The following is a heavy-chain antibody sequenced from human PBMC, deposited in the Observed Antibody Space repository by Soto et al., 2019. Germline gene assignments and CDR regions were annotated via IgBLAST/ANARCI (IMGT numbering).Heavy chain of an antibody. CDR1: GGSISSGGHS. CDR2: ISHSGST. J-gene: IGHJ5*02. Sequence: QLQLQESGSGLVKASQTLSLTCAVSGGSISSGGHSWSWIRRPPGKGLEWIGYISHSGSTYCNPSLKSRVTISLDRSQNQFSLKLTSATAADTAVYYCARQLVRNWFDPWGQGTLVTVSS. D-gene: IGHD1-1*01. CDR3: ARQLVRNWFDP. V-gene: IGHV4-30-2*01.